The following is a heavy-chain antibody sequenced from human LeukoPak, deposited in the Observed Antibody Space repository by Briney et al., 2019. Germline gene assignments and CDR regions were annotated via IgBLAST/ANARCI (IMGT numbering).Heavy chain of an antibody. Sequence: SETLSLTCTVSGGSISSGDYDWSWIRQPPGKGLEWIGYIYYSGSTYYNPSLKSRVTISVDTSKNQFSLKLSSVTAADTAVYYCARDLLNEGNHLDYWGQGTLVTVSS. CDR1: GGSISSGDYD. V-gene: IGHV4-30-4*01. CDR2: IYYSGST. J-gene: IGHJ4*02. CDR3: ARDLLNEGNHLDY. D-gene: IGHD4-23*01.